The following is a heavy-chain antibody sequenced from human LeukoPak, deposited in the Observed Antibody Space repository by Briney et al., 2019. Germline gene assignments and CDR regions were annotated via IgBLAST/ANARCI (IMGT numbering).Heavy chain of an antibody. CDR3: AREYDSIGNYYAN. Sequence: PGGSLRLSCAAYGFTFSSYWLSWVRKAPGQGLEGVANIKRDGSEKYHVDSGKGRFTISRDNAKNSLYLQMNSLRAEDTAVYYCAREYDSIGNYYANWGQGTLVTVSS. CDR2: IKRDGSEK. D-gene: IGHD3-22*01. CDR1: GFTFSSYW. V-gene: IGHV3-7*01. J-gene: IGHJ4*02.